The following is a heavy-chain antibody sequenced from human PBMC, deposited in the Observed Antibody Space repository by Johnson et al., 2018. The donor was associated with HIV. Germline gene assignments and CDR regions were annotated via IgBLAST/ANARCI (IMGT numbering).Heavy chain of an antibody. CDR2: INWDGGST. CDR1: GFTVRSNY. CDR3: TRRNWNSGSGFDI. J-gene: IGHJ3*02. Sequence: VQLVESGGGLIQPGGSLRLSCAASGFTVRSNYMSWVRQAPGTGLEWVSGINWDGGSTGYADSVKGRFTISRDNAKNTLYLQMNSLGAGDTAVYYCTRRNWNSGSGFDIWGQGTMVIVSS. V-gene: IGHV3-53*03. D-gene: IGHD1-7*01.